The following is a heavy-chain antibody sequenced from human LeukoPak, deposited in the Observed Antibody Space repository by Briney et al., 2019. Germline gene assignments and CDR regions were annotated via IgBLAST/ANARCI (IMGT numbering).Heavy chain of an antibody. V-gene: IGHV3-23*01. Sequence: GGSLRLSCAASGFTFSNYAMSGVRQAPGKGLEWGSSITVSGGNTYYADSVKGRFTISRDNSKNTVFLQMNSLRAEGTAVYYCAKWGDYDVLTGYYVSDYWGQGTLVTVSS. CDR1: GFTFSNYA. D-gene: IGHD3-9*01. CDR3: AKWGDYDVLTGYYVSDY. J-gene: IGHJ4*02. CDR2: ITVSGGNT.